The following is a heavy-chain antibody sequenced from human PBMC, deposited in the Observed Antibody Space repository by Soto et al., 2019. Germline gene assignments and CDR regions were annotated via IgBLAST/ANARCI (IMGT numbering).Heavy chain of an antibody. V-gene: IGHV4-34*01. CDR3: ANTPSGYDNYGMDV. D-gene: IGHD1-26*01. CDR2: INHSGST. Sequence: KTSETLSLTCAVYGGSFSGYYWSWIRQPPGKGLEWIGEINHSGSTNYNPSLKSRVTISVDTSKNQFSLKLSSVTAADTAVYYCANTPSGYDNYGMDVWGQGTTVTVSS. J-gene: IGHJ6*02. CDR1: GGSFSGYY.